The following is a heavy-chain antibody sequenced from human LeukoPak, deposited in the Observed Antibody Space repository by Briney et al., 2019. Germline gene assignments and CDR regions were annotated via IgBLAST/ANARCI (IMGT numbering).Heavy chain of an antibody. CDR3: AAALDSSGVDY. CDR1: GFTFTSSA. V-gene: IGHV1-58*02. CDR2: IVVGSGNT. Sequence: SEKVSCKASGFTFTSSAMQWVRQARGQRVEWIGWIVVGSGNTNYAQKFQERVTITRDMSTSTAYMELSSLRSEDTAVYYCAAALDSSGVDYWGQGTLVTVSS. J-gene: IGHJ4*02. D-gene: IGHD3-22*01.